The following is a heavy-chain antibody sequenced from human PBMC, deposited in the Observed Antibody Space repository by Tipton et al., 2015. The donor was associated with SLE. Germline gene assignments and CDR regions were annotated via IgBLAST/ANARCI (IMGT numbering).Heavy chain of an antibody. CDR1: GGSISSHY. D-gene: IGHD1-14*01. Sequence: TLSLTCTVSGGSISSHYWSWIRQPPGKGLEWIAFIYSTGSTNYNPSLKSRVTISVDASKNQFSLKVTSVTSADTALYYCARQPSNTATFDIWGQGTLVTVSS. CDR2: IYSTGST. CDR3: ARQPSNTATFDI. V-gene: IGHV4-59*11. J-gene: IGHJ3*02.